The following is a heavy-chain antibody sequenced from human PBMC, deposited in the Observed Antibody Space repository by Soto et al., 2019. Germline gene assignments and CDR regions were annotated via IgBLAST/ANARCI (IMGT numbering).Heavy chain of an antibody. CDR3: GRAFHYDFWSGYSSYY. V-gene: IGHV1-8*01. D-gene: IGHD3-3*01. CDR1: GYTFTSYD. J-gene: IGHJ4*02. CDR2: MNPNSGNT. Sequence: ASVKVSCKASGYTFTSYDINWVRQATGQGLEWMGWMNPNSGNTGYAQKYQGRVTMTRNTSISTAYMELSSLRSEDTAVYYCGRAFHYDFWSGYSSYYWGQGTLVTVSS.